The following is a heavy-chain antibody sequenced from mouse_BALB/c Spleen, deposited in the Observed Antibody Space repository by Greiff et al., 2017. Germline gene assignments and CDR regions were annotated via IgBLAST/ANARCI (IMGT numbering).Heavy chain of an antibody. D-gene: IGHD1-2*01. CDR1: GYSFTSYW. J-gene: IGHJ1*01. Sequence: QVQLQQPGAELVRPGASVKLSCKASGYSFTSYWINWVKQRPGQGLEWIGNIYPSDSYTNYNQKFKDKATLTVDKSSSTAYMQLSSPTSEDSAVYYCTREGDGYDWYFDVWGEGTTVTVSS. CDR3: TREGDGYDWYFDV. V-gene: IGHV1-69*02. CDR2: IYPSDSYT.